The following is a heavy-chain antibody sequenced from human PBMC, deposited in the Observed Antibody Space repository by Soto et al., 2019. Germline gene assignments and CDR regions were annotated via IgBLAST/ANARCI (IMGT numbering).Heavy chain of an antibody. J-gene: IGHJ5*02. Sequence: QVQLQESGPGLVKPSQTLSLTCTVSGGSISSGGYYWSWIRQHPGKGLEWIGYIYYSGSTYYNPSLKSRVTISVDPSKNQFSLKLSSVTAADTAVYYCARRPTLYGSEWFDPWGQGTLVTVSS. V-gene: IGHV4-31*03. CDR1: GGSISSGGYY. CDR2: IYYSGST. CDR3: ARRPTLYGSEWFDP. D-gene: IGHD3-10*01.